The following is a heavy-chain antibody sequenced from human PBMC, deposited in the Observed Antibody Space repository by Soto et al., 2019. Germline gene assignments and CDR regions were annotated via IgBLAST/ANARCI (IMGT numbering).Heavy chain of an antibody. CDR3: ARSNWNFLFDY. V-gene: IGHV4-59*01. CDR2: IYYTGTT. J-gene: IGHJ4*02. Sequence: SETLSLTCTVSGGSISSFYWNWIRQAPGKGLEWIGYIYYTGTTNYNPSLKSRLTMSLDTSKDQFSLNLTSVTAADTAVYYCARSNWNFLFDYWGQGSLVTVSS. CDR1: GGSISSFY. D-gene: IGHD1-7*01.